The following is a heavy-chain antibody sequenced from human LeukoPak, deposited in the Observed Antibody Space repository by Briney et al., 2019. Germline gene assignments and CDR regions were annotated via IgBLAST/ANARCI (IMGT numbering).Heavy chain of an antibody. CDR1: GGSFSGYY. V-gene: IGHV4-34*01. CDR3: ARSELYNWNSGWFDP. Sequence: SETLSLTCAAYGGSFSGYYWSWIRQPPGKGLEWIGEINHSGSTNYNPSLKSRVTISVDTSKNQFSLKLSSVTAADTAVYYCARSELYNWNSGWFDPWGQGTLVTVSS. D-gene: IGHD1-7*01. J-gene: IGHJ5*02. CDR2: INHSGST.